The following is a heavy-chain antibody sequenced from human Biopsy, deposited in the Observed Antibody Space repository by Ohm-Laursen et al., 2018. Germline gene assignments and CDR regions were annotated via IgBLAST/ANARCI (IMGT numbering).Heavy chain of an antibody. CDR3: SKRDLSGTSPV. J-gene: IGHJ6*02. D-gene: IGHD1-26*01. CDR1: GGPFGINSHY. Sequence: SQTLSLTCTVSGGPFGINSHYWIWIRQPPGKGLEWIASIYYGGTTHYNPSLQGRFTISVDQPKNQFSLRRTSVTAADTAVYYCSKRDLSGTSPVWGQGTTVTVSS. CDR2: IYYGGTT. V-gene: IGHV4-39*01.